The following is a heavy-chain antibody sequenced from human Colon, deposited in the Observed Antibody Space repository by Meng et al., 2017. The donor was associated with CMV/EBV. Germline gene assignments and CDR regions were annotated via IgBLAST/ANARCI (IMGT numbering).Heavy chain of an antibody. J-gene: IGHJ5*02. V-gene: IGHV1-2*02. Sequence: GQLVQFGPEVKKPGASVKVSCKGSGYTFTDYYIHWVRQAPGQGLEWMGLINSNSGATKYAQKFQDRITMTRDTSISTAYMELTSLRSDDTAVHYCERVGGWIGSSSIFGWFDPWGQGTLVTVSS. CDR1: GYTFTDYY. CDR3: ERVGGWIGSSSIFGWFDP. CDR2: INSNSGAT. D-gene: IGHD6-6*01.